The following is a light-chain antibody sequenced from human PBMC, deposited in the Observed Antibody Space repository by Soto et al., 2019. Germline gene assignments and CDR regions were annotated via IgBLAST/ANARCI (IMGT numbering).Light chain of an antibody. J-gene: IGLJ2*01. CDR1: SSDVGGYNY. V-gene: IGLV2-14*01. CDR2: EVS. CDR3: SSYTSSSTLE. Sequence: QSALTQPAPVSGSPGQSITISCTGTSSDVGGYNYVSWYQQHPGKAPKLMIYEVSNRPSGVSNRFSGSKSGNTASLTISGLQAEDEADYYCSSYTSSSTLEFGGGTKVTVL.